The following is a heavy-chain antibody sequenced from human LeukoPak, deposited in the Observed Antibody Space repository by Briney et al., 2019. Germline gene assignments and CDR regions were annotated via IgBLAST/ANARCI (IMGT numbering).Heavy chain of an antibody. CDR3: AKGMGTYYYYMDV. CDR2: ISGSGGST. Sequence: GGSLRLFCAASGFAFSSYAMNWVRQAPGKGLEWVSGISGSGGSTYYADSVKGRFTISRDNSKNTLYLQMNSLRAEDTAVYYCAKGMGTYYYYMDVWGKGTTVTVSS. CDR1: GFAFSSYA. V-gene: IGHV3-23*01. J-gene: IGHJ6*03. D-gene: IGHD1-1*01.